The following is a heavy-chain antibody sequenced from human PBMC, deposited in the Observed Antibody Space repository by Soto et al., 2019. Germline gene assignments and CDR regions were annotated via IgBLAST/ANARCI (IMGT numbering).Heavy chain of an antibody. CDR1: GFTFSSYG. V-gene: IGHV3-30*18. Sequence: QVQLVESGGGVVQPGRSLRLSCAASGFTFSSYGMHWVRQAPGKGLEWVAVISYDGSNKYYADSVKGRFTISRDNSKNTLYLQMNSLRAEDTAVYYCAKLGMEAYWGQGTLVTVSS. CDR2: ISYDGSNK. D-gene: IGHD1-1*01. CDR3: AKLGMEAY. J-gene: IGHJ4*02.